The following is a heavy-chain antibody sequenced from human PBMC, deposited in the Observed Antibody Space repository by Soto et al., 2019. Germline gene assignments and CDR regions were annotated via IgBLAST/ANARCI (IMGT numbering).Heavy chain of an antibody. D-gene: IGHD1-1*01. Sequence: QVQLVESGGGMVQPGRSLRLSCAASGFTFSSYGMHWVRQAPGKGLEWVAVISYDGTNKYYADSVKGRFTISRDNSKNTLYLQMNSLRAEDTAVYYCAGGYGLTYFDYWGQGTLVTVSS. J-gene: IGHJ4*02. V-gene: IGHV3-30*03. CDR2: ISYDGTNK. CDR1: GFTFSSYG. CDR3: AGGYGLTYFDY.